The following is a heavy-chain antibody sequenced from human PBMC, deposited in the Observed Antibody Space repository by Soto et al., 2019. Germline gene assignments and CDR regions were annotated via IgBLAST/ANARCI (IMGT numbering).Heavy chain of an antibody. J-gene: IGHJ5*02. CDR2: INHSGST. Sequence: SETLSLTCAVYGGSFSGYYWSWIRQPPGKGLEWIGEINHSGSTNYNPSLKSRVTISVDTSKNQFSLKLTSVTAADTAVYYCARDPAPCGQATLVPVSS. V-gene: IGHV4-34*01. CDR1: GGSFSGYY. CDR3: ARDPAP.